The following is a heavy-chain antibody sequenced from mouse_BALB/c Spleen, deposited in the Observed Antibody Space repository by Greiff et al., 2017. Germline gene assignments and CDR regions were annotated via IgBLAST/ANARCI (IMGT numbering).Heavy chain of an antibody. CDR1: GFNIKDTY. CDR3: ASCSSYDWYFDV. Sequence: VQLQQSGAELVKPGASVKLSCTASGFNIKDTYMHWVKQRPEQGLEWIGRIDPANGNTKYDPKFQGKATITADTSSNTAYLQLSSLTSEDTAVYYCASCSSYDWYFDVWGAGTTVTVSS. D-gene: IGHD1-1*01. V-gene: IGHV14-3*02. CDR2: IDPANGNT. J-gene: IGHJ1*01.